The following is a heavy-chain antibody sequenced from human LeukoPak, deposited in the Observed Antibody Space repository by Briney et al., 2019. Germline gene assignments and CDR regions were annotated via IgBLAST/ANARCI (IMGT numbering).Heavy chain of an antibody. V-gene: IGHV3-21*01. CDR2: ISSSSSYI. Sequence: SGGSLRLSCAASGFTFGSYSMNWVRQAPGKGLEWVSSISSSSSYIYYADSVKGRFTISRDNAKNSLYLQMNSLRAEDTAVYYCARSLVVSDAFDIWGQGTMVTVSS. D-gene: IGHD2-2*01. CDR1: GFTFGSYS. J-gene: IGHJ3*02. CDR3: ARSLVVSDAFDI.